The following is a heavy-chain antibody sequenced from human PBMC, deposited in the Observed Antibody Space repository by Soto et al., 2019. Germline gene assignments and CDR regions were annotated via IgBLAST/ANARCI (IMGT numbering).Heavy chain of an antibody. J-gene: IGHJ6*02. Sequence: ASVKVSCKASGGTFSSYAISWVRQAPGQGLEWMGGIIPIFGTANYAQKFQGRVTITADESTSTAYMELSSLRSEDTAVYYCARDSRPPRSYYGMDVWGQGTTVTVSS. V-gene: IGHV1-69*13. CDR2: IIPIFGTA. CDR1: GGTFSSYA. CDR3: ARDSRPPRSYYGMDV. D-gene: IGHD6-25*01.